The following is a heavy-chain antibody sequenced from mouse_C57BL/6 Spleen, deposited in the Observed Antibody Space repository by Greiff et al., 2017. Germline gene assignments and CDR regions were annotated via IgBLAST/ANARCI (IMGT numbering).Heavy chain of an antibody. D-gene: IGHD1-1*01. CDR1: GYTFTSYW. J-gene: IGHJ3*01. CDR2: IDPNSGGT. CDR3: ARDYGSSYPWFAY. V-gene: IGHV1-72*01. Sequence: VQLQESGAELVKPGASVKLSCKASGYTFTSYWMHWVKQRPGRGLEWIGRIDPNSGGTKYNEKFKSKATLTVDKPSSTAYMQLSSLTSEDSAVYYCARDYGSSYPWFAYWGQGTLVTVSA.